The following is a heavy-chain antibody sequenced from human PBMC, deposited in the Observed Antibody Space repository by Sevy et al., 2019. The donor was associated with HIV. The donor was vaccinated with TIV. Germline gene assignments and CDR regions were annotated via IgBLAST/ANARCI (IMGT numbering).Heavy chain of an antibody. CDR1: NGSIRNYF. V-gene: IGHV4-59*01. CDR3: AREKSGNFYTFDV. D-gene: IGHD1-1*01. Sequence: SETLSLTCRVSNGSIRNYFWSWIRQPPGKGLEWIGYISKTGSTNYNPSLKTRVTILSDPSANQFSLKMISVNAADTAIYYWAREKSGNFYTFDVWGQGKMVTVSS. J-gene: IGHJ3*01. CDR2: ISKTGST.